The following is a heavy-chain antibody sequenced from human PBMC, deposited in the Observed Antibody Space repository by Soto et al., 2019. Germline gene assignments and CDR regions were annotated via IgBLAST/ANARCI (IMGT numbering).Heavy chain of an antibody. CDR2: ISWNSGSI. J-gene: IGHJ4*02. Sequence: EVQLVESGGGLVQPGRSLRLSCAASGFTFDDYAMHWVRQAPGKGLEWVSGISWNSGSIGYADSVKGRFTISRDNAKEPLYLQMNRLRAEDTALYYCAKDAGYSSGWSYFDYWGQGTLVTVSS. D-gene: IGHD6-19*01. V-gene: IGHV3-9*01. CDR1: GFTFDDYA. CDR3: AKDAGYSSGWSYFDY.